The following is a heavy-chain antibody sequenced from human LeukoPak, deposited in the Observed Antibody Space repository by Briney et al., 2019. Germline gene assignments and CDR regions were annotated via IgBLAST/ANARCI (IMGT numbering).Heavy chain of an antibody. Sequence: SETLSLTCTVSGYSISSGYYWSWIRQPPGKGLEWIGYIYYSGSTNYNPSLKSRVTISVDTSKNQFSLKLSSVTAADTAVYYCARESKQPNWFDPWGQGTLVTVSS. CDR1: GYSISSGYY. V-gene: IGHV4-61*01. D-gene: IGHD6-13*01. J-gene: IGHJ5*02. CDR3: ARESKQPNWFDP. CDR2: IYYSGST.